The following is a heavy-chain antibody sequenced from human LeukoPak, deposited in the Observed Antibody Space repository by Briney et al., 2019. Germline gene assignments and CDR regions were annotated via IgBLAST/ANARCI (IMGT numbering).Heavy chain of an antibody. J-gene: IGHJ5*02. D-gene: IGHD2-2*01. Sequence: SETLSLNCTVSGGSISSYYWSWIRQPAGKGLEWIGRIYTSGSTNYNPSLKSRVTMSVDTSKNQFSLKLSSVTAADTAVYYCARDGEYQLLYNWFDPWGQGTLVTVSS. CDR2: IYTSGST. V-gene: IGHV4-4*07. CDR3: ARDGEYQLLYNWFDP. CDR1: GGSISSYY.